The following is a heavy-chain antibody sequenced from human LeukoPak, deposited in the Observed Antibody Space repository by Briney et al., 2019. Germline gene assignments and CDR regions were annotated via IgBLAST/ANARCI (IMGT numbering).Heavy chain of an antibody. CDR3: ARAKWDLLRPATPAFDY. J-gene: IGHJ4*02. CDR1: GFTFSNYA. CDR2: MKHDGSEE. Sequence: GGSLRLSCAASGFTFSNYAMNWVRQAPGRGLEWVANMKHDGSEEDYVDSVKGRFTISRDNAKNSLFLQMNSLRAEDTAVYYCARAKWDLLRPATPAFDYWGQGTQVTVSS. V-gene: IGHV3-7*04. D-gene: IGHD1-26*01.